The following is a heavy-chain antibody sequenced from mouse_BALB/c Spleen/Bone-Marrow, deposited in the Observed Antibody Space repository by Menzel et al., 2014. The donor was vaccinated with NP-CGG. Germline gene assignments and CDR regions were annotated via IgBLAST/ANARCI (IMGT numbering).Heavy chain of an antibody. Sequence: EVKLLESGGGLVQPKGSLKLSCAASGFTFNTYAMNWVSQAPGKGLEWVARIRSKSNNYATYYADSVKDRLTISRDDSQRMLYLQRSNLKTEDTVIYYGMYGDAMDYWGQGTSVTVSS. CDR3: MYGDAMDY. CDR1: GFTFNTYA. D-gene: IGHD2-13*01. CDR2: IRSKSNNYAT. J-gene: IGHJ4*01. V-gene: IGHV10-1*02.